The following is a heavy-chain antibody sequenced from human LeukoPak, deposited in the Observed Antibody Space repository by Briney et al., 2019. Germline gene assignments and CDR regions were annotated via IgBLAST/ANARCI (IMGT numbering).Heavy chain of an antibody. CDR1: GGSISSGGYY. J-gene: IGHJ3*02. CDR2: IYHSGTT. D-gene: IGHD3-22*01. V-gene: IGHV4-30-2*01. Sequence: SQTLSLTCTVSGGSISSGGYYWSWIRQPPGKGLEWIGYIYHSGTTYYKPSLKSRVTTSVDRSKNQFSLDLTSVTAADTAVYYCARGDSSGYYVAFAIWGQGTMATVSS. CDR3: ARGDSSGYYVAFAI.